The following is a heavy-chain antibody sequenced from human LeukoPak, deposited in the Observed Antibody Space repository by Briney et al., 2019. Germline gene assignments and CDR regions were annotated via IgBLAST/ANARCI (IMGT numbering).Heavy chain of an antibody. Sequence: GGTLRLSCAASGLSFSNYAMSWVRQAPGKGLEWVSSISASGGSTYYADSVKGRFTISRDNSKNTLYLQMKSLRAEDTAVYYCAKDSSGYYDYPTYLDYWGQGTLVTVSS. D-gene: IGHD3-22*01. CDR3: AKDSSGYYDYPTYLDY. CDR1: GLSFSNYA. CDR2: ISASGGST. J-gene: IGHJ4*02. V-gene: IGHV3-23*01.